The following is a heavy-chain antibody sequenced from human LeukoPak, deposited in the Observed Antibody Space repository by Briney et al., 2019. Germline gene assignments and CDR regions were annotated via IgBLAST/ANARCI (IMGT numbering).Heavy chain of an antibody. J-gene: IGHJ4*02. D-gene: IGHD6-6*01. CDR3: ARARYSSSPF. V-gene: IGHV4-59*01. Sequence: PSETLSLTCTVSGGSIRSYYWSWIRQPPGKGLEWIGYIYDSGSTNYKPSLKSRVTISVDTSKNQFSLKLSSVTAADTALYYCARARYSSSPFWGQGTLVTVSS. CDR1: GGSIRSYY. CDR2: IYDSGST.